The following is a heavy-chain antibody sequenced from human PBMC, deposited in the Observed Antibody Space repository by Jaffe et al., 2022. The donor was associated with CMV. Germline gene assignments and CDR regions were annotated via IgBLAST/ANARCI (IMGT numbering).Heavy chain of an antibody. V-gene: IGHV5-51*01. Sequence: EVQLVQSGAEVKKPGESLKISCKGSGYSFTSYWIGWVRQMPGKGLEWMGIIYPGDSDTRYSPSFQGQVTISADKSISTAYLQWSSLKASDTAMYYCARLDTHSSSWYHSGAFDIWGQGTMVTVSS. CDR1: GYSFTSYW. CDR3: ARLDTHSSSWYHSGAFDI. D-gene: IGHD6-13*01. J-gene: IGHJ3*02. CDR2: IYPGDSDT.